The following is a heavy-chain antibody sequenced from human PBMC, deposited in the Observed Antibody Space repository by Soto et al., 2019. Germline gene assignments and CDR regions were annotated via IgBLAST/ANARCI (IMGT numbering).Heavy chain of an antibody. CDR3: ARDRGLAVAGPVLGFDP. CDR1: GFTFSDYY. V-gene: IGHV3-11*01. J-gene: IGHJ5*02. CDR2: ISSSGSTI. D-gene: IGHD6-19*01. Sequence: GGSLRLSCAASGFTFSDYYMSWIRQAPGKGLEWVSYISSSGSTIYYADSVKGRFTISRDNAKNSLYLQMNSLRAEDMAVYYCARDRGLAVAGPVLGFDPWGQGTLVTVSS.